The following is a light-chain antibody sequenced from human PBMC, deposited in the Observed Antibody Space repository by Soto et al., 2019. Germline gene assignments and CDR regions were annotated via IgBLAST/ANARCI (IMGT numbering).Light chain of an antibody. CDR3: QQYNTYPLT. V-gene: IGKV1-5*03. CDR2: KAS. Sequence: DIQMTQSPSTLSASVGDRVTITCRASQSISTWLAWYQQKPGEAPKLLIYKASNLEGGVPSRFSGSGSGTEFTITINSLQPDDFATYYCQQYNTYPLTFGGGTTVEIK. J-gene: IGKJ4*01. CDR1: QSISTW.